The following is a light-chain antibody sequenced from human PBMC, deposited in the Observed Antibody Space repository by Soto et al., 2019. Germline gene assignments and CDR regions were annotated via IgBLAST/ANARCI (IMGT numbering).Light chain of an antibody. V-gene: IGKV1-9*01. J-gene: IGKJ5*01. CDR3: QQLETYLAIT. CDR1: RGIGTY. CDR2: SAS. Sequence: DIPLTQSPSFLSASVGDRVTITCRASRGIGTYLAWYQQKPGKPPNLLIYSASTLQSGVPSRFSGSGSGTEFTLTINSLQPADFATYYCQQLETYLAITFGQGTRLDIK.